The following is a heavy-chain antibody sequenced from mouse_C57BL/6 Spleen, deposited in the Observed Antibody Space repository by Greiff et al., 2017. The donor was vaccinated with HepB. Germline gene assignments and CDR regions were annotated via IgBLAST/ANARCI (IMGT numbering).Heavy chain of an antibody. CDR3: ARRGGGYGSSYWFAY. Sequence: EVKLVESGGGLVQPGGSLKLSCAASGFTFSDYYMYWVPQTPEKRLEWVAYISNGGGSTYYPDTVKGRFTISRDNAKNTLYLQMSRLKSEDTAMYYCARRGGGYGSSYWFAYWGQGTLVTVSA. D-gene: IGHD1-1*01. J-gene: IGHJ3*01. V-gene: IGHV5-12*01. CDR1: GFTFSDYY. CDR2: ISNGGGST.